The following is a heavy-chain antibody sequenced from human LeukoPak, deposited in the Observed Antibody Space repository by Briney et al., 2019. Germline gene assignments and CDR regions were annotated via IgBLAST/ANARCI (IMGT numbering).Heavy chain of an antibody. V-gene: IGHV3-23*01. J-gene: IGHJ3*01. D-gene: IGHD4-17*01. CDR2: ISGSGGST. Sequence: SGGSLRLSCAASGSTFSSYAMSWVRQAPGKGLEWVSAISGSGGSTYYADSVKGRFTISRDNSKNTLYLQMNSLRAEDTAIYYCAKSPSTVTTGGDDAFDLWGQGTMVTVSS. CDR3: AKSPSTVTTGGDDAFDL. CDR1: GSTFSSYA.